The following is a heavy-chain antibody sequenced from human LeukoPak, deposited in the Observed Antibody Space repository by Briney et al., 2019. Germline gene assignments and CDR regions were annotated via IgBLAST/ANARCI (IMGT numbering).Heavy chain of an antibody. CDR1: GFTVSSNY. V-gene: IGHV3-66*01. D-gene: IGHD4-17*01. CDR3: ARETTVLGLDV. Sequence: GGSLRLSCAASGFTVSSNYMSWVRQAPGKGLEWVSVIYSGGSTYYADSVKGRFTIPRDNSKNTLYLQMNSLRAEDTAVYYCARETTVLGLDVWGQGTTVTASS. J-gene: IGHJ6*02. CDR2: IYSGGST.